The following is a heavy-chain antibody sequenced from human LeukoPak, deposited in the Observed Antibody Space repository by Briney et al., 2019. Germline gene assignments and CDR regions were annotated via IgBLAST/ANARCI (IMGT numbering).Heavy chain of an antibody. CDR3: ARGRTGYHDYYYYYMDV. D-gene: IGHD3/OR15-3a*01. CDR2: IYYSGST. V-gene: IGHV4-39*07. J-gene: IGHJ6*03. CDR1: GGSISTTSFY. Sequence: ETLSLTCTVSGGSISTTSFYWGWIRQPPGKGLEWIGSIYYSGSTYYNPSLKSRVTISVDTSKNQFSLKLSSVTAADTAVYYCARGRTGYHDYYYYYMDVWGKGTTVTVSS.